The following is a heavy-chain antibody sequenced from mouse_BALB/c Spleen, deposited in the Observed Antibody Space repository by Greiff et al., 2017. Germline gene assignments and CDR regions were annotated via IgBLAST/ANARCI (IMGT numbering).Heavy chain of an antibody. V-gene: IGHV3-2*02. Sequence: EVKLMESGPGLVKPSQSLSLTCTVTGYSITSDYAWNWIRQFPGNKLEWMGYISYSGSTSYNPSLKSRISITRDTSKNQFFLQLNSVTTEDTATYYCARLTTVVATGDYAMDYWGQGTSVTVSS. J-gene: IGHJ4*01. CDR3: ARLTTVVATGDYAMDY. D-gene: IGHD1-1*01. CDR1: GYSITSDYA. CDR2: ISYSGST.